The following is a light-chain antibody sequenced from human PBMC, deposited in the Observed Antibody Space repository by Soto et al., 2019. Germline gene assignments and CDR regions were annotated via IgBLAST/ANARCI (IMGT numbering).Light chain of an antibody. CDR1: QGISSY. J-gene: IGKJ1*01. Sequence: DIQMTQSPSSLSASVGDRVTINCRASQGISSYLAWYQQKPGKAPKLLIYAASSLQSGVPSRFSGSGSGTDFTLTISRLEPEDFAVYYCQQYGSSGTFGQGTKVDIK. CDR2: AAS. CDR3: QQYGSSGT. V-gene: IGKV1-9*01.